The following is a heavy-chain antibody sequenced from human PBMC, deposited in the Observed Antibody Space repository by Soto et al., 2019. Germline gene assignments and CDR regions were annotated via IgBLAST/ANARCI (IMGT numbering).Heavy chain of an antibody. J-gene: IGHJ4*02. CDR1: GFTFSSYW. CDR3: AGVLARGYYFDY. D-gene: IGHD3-10*01. Sequence: GGSLRLSCAASGFTFSSYWMHWVRQAPGKGLVWVSRINSDGSSTSYADSVKGRFTISRDNAKNTLYLQMNSLRAEDTAVYYCAGVLARGYYFDYWGQGTLVTVSS. V-gene: IGHV3-74*01. CDR2: INSDGSST.